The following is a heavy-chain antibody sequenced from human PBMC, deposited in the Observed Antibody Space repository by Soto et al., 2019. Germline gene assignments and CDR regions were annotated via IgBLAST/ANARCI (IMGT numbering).Heavy chain of an antibody. V-gene: IGHV4-4*07. D-gene: IGHD5-12*01. CDR3: ARVGWATRRSGMDV. CDR2: IYTSGST. Sequence: LSLTCTVSGGSISSYYWSWIRQPAGKGLEWIGRIYTSGSTNYNPSLKSRVTMSVDTSKNQLSLKLSSVTAADTAVYYCARVGWATRRSGMDVWGQGTTVTVSS. CDR1: GGSISSYY. J-gene: IGHJ6*02.